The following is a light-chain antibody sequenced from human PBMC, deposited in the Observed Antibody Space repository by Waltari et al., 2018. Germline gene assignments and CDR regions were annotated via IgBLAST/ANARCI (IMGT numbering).Light chain of an antibody. CDR1: QGFSSY. CDR2: GAS. Sequence: DIQLTQSPSFLSASVGDRVIITCRANQGFSSYLGWYQHKPGKATSLLIYGASNLGRGVPSRFSGSGSGTEFTLTIRSLQPEDFATYYCQQFNTYPWTFGQGTKVEI. J-gene: IGKJ1*01. CDR3: QQFNTYPWT. V-gene: IGKV1-9*01.